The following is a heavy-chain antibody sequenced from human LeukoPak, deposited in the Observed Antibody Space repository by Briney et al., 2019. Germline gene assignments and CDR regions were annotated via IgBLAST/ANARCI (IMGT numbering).Heavy chain of an antibody. CDR1: GVSISSHY. V-gene: IGHV4-4*07. J-gene: IGHJ4*02. D-gene: IGHD6-19*01. Sequence: SETLSLTCTVSGVSISSHYWSWIRQPAGKGLEWIGRIYNSGSTNYNPSLKSRLTMSVDTSKNQFSLNLNSVIAADTALYYCARGPTYSSGAYFDYWGQGILVTVSS. CDR2: IYNSGST. CDR3: ARGPTYSSGAYFDY.